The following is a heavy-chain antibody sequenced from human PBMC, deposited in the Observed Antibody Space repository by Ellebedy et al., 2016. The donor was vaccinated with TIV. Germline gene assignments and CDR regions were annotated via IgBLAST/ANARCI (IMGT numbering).Heavy chain of an antibody. Sequence: ASVKVSXXAIGYSFTSHYLHWVRQAPGQGLEWMGTITPSDGVTTFAHRFQDRLTMTRDTSTDTVYMDLRSLISEDTATSFCIRVEGYASNQTLWGQGTTVTVSS. J-gene: IGHJ3*01. CDR3: IRVEGYASNQTL. V-gene: IGHV1-46*01. D-gene: IGHD4-11*01. CDR1: GYSFTSHY. CDR2: ITPSDGVT.